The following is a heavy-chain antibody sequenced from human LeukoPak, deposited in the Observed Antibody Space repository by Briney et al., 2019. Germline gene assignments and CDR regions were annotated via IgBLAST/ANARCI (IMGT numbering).Heavy chain of an antibody. Sequence: SGTLSLTCTVSGVPISRYYWSWIRQPPGKGLEGMGYLYHSGSTNYNPSLKSRVNISVDPSKSQFSLELSSVTAADTAVYYCARAREQWFGELFLDYWGQGTLVTVSA. CDR1: GVPISRYY. CDR3: ARAREQWFGELFLDY. V-gene: IGHV4-59*01. D-gene: IGHD3-10*01. CDR2: LYHSGST. J-gene: IGHJ4*02.